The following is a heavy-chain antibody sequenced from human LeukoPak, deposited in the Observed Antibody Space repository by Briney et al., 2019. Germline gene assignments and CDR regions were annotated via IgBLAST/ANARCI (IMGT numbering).Heavy chain of an antibody. Sequence: ASVKVSCKASGYTFTGYYMHWVRQAPGQGLEWMGWISAYNGNTNYAQKLQGRVTMTTDTSTSTAYVELRSLRSDDTAVYYCARVVRWFGELFVLHYYFDYWAREPWSLSPQ. CDR2: ISAYNGNT. CDR1: GYTFTGYY. D-gene: IGHD3-10*01. V-gene: IGHV1-18*04. J-gene: IGHJ4*02. CDR3: ARVVRWFGELFVLHYYFDY.